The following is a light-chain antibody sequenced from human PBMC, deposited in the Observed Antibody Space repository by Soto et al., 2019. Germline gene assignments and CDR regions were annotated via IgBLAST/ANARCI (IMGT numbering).Light chain of an antibody. CDR3: QQYTDWPTT. V-gene: IGKV3-15*01. J-gene: IGKJ1*01. CDR2: GAS. CDR1: QSVSSY. Sequence: EIVLTQSPATLSLSPWERATLSCRASQSVSSYLAWYQQKPGQAPRLLIYGASTRATGIPVRFTGSGSGTESTLIISSLQSEDLAVYYCQQYTDWPTTFGQGTKVDIK.